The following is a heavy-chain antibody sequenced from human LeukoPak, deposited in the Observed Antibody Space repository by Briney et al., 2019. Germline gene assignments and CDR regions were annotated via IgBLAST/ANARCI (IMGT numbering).Heavy chain of an antibody. CDR3: SKWGDYDVLTGYYDSDF. D-gene: IGHD3-9*01. Sequence: GASLRLSCAASGFIFRNYAMSWVRQTPGKGLEWVSAITGSGDTTYYADSVKGRFTISRDNSKNTLFLQMNSLRVEDTALYYCSKWGDYDVLTGYYDSDFWGQGTLVTVSS. CDR2: ITGSGDTT. CDR1: GFIFRNYA. J-gene: IGHJ4*02. V-gene: IGHV3-23*01.